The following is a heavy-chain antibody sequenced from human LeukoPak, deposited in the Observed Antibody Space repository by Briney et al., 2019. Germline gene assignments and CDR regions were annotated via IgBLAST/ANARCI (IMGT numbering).Heavy chain of an antibody. CDR2: IYTSGST. D-gene: IGHD3-16*02. J-gene: IGHJ4*02. CDR3: AREVFTSVFWGSYRYSTYFDY. V-gene: IGHV4-61*02. Sequence: PSETLSLTCTVSGGSISSGSYYWSWIRQPAGKGLEWIGRIYTSGSTNYNPSLKSRVTISVDTSKNQFSLKLSSVTAADTAVYYCAREVFTSVFWGSYRYSTYFDYWGQGTLVTVSS. CDR1: GGSISSGSYY.